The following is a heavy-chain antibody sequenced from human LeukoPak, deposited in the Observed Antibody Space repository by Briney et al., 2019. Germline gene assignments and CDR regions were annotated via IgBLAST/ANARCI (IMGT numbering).Heavy chain of an antibody. J-gene: IGHJ4*02. CDR1: GFTFSSYG. CDR3: AKEFYFHYYDSSGYYDKQVFDY. CDR2: IRYDGSNK. V-gene: IGHV3-30*02. Sequence: GGTLRLSCAASGFTFSSYGMHWVRQAPGKGLEWVAFIRYDGSNKYYADSVKGRFTISRDNSKNTLYLQMNSLRAEDTAVYYCAKEFYFHYYDSSGYYDKQVFDYWGQGTLVTVSS. D-gene: IGHD3-22*01.